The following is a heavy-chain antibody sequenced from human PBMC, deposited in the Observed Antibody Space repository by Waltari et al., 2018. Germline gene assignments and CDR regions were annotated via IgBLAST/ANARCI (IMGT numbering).Heavy chain of an antibody. CDR1: GYTFTGYY. D-gene: IGHD5-12*01. J-gene: IGHJ5*02. V-gene: IGHV1-2*02. CDR2: INPNSGGA. CDR3: ARDCSGYDSIGNWFDP. Sequence: QVQLVQSGAEVKKPGASVKVSCKASGYTFTGYYMHWVRQAPGQGLEWMGWINPNSGGANYAQKFQGRVTMTRDTSISTAYMELSRLRSDDTAVYYCARDCSGYDSIGNWFDPWGQGTLVTVSS.